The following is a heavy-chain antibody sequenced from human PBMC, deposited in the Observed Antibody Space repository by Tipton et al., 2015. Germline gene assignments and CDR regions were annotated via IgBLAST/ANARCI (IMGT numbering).Heavy chain of an antibody. J-gene: IGHJ4*02. CDR3: ARARGRHGGLFDS. V-gene: IGHV4-38-2*01. D-gene: IGHD4-23*01. CDR2: IQYSGST. Sequence: LRLSCAVSAYSITSDYYWGWIRQPPGKGLEWIGYIQYSGSTNYNPSLKSRVTISVDTSKTQFSLKMRSVTATDTAVYYCARARGRHGGLFDSWGQGTLVTVSS. CDR1: AYSITSDYY.